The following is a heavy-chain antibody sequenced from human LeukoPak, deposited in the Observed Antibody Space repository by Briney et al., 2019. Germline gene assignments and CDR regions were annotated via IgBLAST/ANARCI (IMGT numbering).Heavy chain of an antibody. CDR2: ISSSSSYI. J-gene: IGHJ4*02. CDR3: ARFDSSGYSNFDY. CDR1: GFTFSSYS. V-gene: IGHV3-21*01. Sequence: GGSLRPSCAASGFTFSSYSMNWVRQAPGKGLEWVSSISSSSSYIYYADSVKGRFTISRDNAKNSLYLQMNSLRAEDTAVYYCARFDSSGYSNFDYWGQGTLVTVSS. D-gene: IGHD3-22*01.